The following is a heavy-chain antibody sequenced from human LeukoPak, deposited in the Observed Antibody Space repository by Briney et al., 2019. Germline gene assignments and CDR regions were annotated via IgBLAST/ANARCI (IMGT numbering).Heavy chain of an antibody. D-gene: IGHD3-10*01. Sequence: PSETLSLTCNVSGGSIIGGDYYWGWIRQPPGKGLEWIANIYSAGSTQYNPSLRSRVTISADASKNQFFLKLTSVTAADTAVYYCTRRTYGVEFDCWGQGSLVTVSS. CDR1: GGSIIGGDYY. J-gene: IGHJ4*02. CDR3: TRRTYGVEFDC. CDR2: IYSAGST. V-gene: IGHV4-39*01.